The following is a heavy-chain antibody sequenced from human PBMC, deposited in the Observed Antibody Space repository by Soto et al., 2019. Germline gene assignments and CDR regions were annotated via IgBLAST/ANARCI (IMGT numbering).Heavy chain of an antibody. V-gene: IGHV1-69*12. CDR1: GGTFSTYA. J-gene: IGHJ4*02. D-gene: IGHD5-18*01. CDR2: IIPMFGTA. CDR3: ASGIQLWLRRINNGYAG. Sequence: QVQLVQSGAEVKKPASSVKVSCKAPGGTFSTYAISWVRQAPGQGLEWMGGIIPMFGTANYAQRFQDRVTITADESTNTVYMELSSLRSEDTAVYCCASGIQLWLRRINNGYAGWGQGTLVTVSS.